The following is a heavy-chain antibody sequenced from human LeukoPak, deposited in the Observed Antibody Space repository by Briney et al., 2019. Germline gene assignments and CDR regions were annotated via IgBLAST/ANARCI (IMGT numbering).Heavy chain of an antibody. CDR1: GYTFTSYY. CDR2: INPSGGST. CDR3: ARDLVVTAMYYGMDV. V-gene: IGHV1-46*01. J-gene: IGHJ6*02. D-gene: IGHD2-21*02. Sequence: GASVKVSCKASGYTFTSYYMHWVRQAPGQGLEWMGIINPSGGSTSYAQKFQGRVTMTRDTSTSTVYVELSSLRSEDTAVYYCARDLVVTAMYYGMDVWGQGTTVTVSS.